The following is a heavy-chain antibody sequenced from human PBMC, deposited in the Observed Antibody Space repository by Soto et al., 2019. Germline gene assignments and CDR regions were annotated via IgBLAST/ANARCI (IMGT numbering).Heavy chain of an antibody. CDR3: AKVSPMGYFLDF. Sequence: GGSLRLSCAASGFAFNTYSMHWVRQAPGRGLEWVAVISYDGSNKFYADSVKGRFTISRDNSKNTLYLEMNSLRGEDTAVYYCAKVSPMGYFLDFWGQGTLVTVSS. V-gene: IGHV3-30-3*01. J-gene: IGHJ4*02. D-gene: IGHD1-26*01. CDR1: GFAFNTYS. CDR2: ISYDGSNK.